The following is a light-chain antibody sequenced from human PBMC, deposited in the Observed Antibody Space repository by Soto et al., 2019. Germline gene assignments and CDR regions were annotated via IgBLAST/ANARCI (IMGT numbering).Light chain of an antibody. V-gene: IGLV2-14*01. CDR2: EVS. J-gene: IGLJ1*01. CDR3: SSYTYSSTPYL. Sequence: QSALTQPASVSGSPGQSITISCTGTSSDVGNYNYVSWYQHHPGKAPKLMIYEVSNRPSGVSNRFSGSKSGNTASLTISGLQVEDEAHYYCSSYTYSSTPYLFGTGTKLTVL. CDR1: SSDVGNYNY.